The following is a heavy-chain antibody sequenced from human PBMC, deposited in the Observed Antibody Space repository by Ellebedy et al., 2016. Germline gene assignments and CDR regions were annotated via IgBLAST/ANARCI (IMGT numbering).Heavy chain of an antibody. V-gene: IGHV3-30-3*01. Sequence: GESLKISXAASGFTFSSYAMHWVRQAPGKGLEWVAVISYDGSNKYYADSVKGRFTISRDNSKNTLYLQMNSLRAEDTAVYYCAKAKAVAEGTFDYWGQGTLVTVSS. D-gene: IGHD6-19*01. J-gene: IGHJ4*02. CDR3: AKAKAVAEGTFDY. CDR2: ISYDGSNK. CDR1: GFTFSSYA.